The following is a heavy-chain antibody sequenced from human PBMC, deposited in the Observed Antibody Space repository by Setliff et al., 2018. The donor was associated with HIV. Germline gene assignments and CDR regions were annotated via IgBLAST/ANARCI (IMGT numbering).Heavy chain of an antibody. V-gene: IGHV5-51*01. CDR3: ARLPYYVSGGVFDH. CDR2: VYPGDSDT. J-gene: IGHJ4*02. Sequence: GASLTLSCQCSGFNFLAHWIGWVRQVPEKGLEWMGIVYPGDSDTRYNPSFEGQVTVSADKTITTAYLQLTSLQASDTAMYFCARLPYYVSGGVFDHWGKVTLVTVSS. D-gene: IGHD3-10*01. CDR1: GFNFLAHW.